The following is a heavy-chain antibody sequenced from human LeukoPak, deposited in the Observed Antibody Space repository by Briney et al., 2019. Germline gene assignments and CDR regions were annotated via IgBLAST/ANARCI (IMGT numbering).Heavy chain of an antibody. CDR3: ARLEYYDTTNAFDI. CDR2: IIPIFGTA. D-gene: IGHD3-22*01. J-gene: IGHJ3*02. Sequence: SVKVSCKASGGTFSSYAIIWVRQAPGQGLEWMGGIIPIFGTANYAQKFQGRVTITTDESTSTAYMELSSLRSEDTAVYYCARLEYYDTTNAFDIWGQGTMVTVSS. V-gene: IGHV1-69*05. CDR1: GGTFSSYA.